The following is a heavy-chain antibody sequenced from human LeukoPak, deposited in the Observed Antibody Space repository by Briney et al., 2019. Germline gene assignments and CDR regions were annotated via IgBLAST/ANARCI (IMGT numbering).Heavy chain of an antibody. V-gene: IGHV3-7*01. Sequence: PGGSLRLSCAASGFTFSSYWMSWVRQAPGKGLEWVANIKQDGSEENYVDSVKGRFTISRDNAKNSLYLQMASLRAEDTAVYYCARTSVAAAISPYYFDYWGQGTPVTVSS. CDR3: ARTSVAAAISPYYFDY. D-gene: IGHD2-2*02. CDR2: IKQDGSEE. CDR1: GFTFSSYW. J-gene: IGHJ4*02.